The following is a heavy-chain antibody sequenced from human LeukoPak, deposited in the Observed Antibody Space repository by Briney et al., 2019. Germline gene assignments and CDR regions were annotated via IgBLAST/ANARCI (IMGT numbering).Heavy chain of an antibody. J-gene: IGHJ5*02. V-gene: IGHV3-23*01. CDR1: GFTFSSYA. D-gene: IGHD1-1*01. Sequence: GGSRRLACAASGFTFSSYAMTWVRQAPGKVLGWDSAISGSGGITYVAGSVKGRFTISRDNSKNTLYLQMNGLRAEDTAVYYCAKGQTGEREIGWLDPWGQGILVTVSS. CDR3: AKGQTGEREIGWLDP. CDR2: ISGSGGIT.